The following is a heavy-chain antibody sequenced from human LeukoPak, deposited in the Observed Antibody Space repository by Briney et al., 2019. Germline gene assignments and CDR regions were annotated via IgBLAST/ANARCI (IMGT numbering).Heavy chain of an antibody. CDR2: MNPNSGNT. CDR1: GYTFTSYD. J-gene: IGHJ4*02. V-gene: IGHV1-8*03. Sequence: ASVKVSCKASGYTFTSYDINWVRQATGQGLEWMGWMNPNSGNTGYAQKFQGRVTITRNASISTAYMELSSLRSEDTAVYYCARGWPTSGDYAGAFDYWGQGTLVTVSS. CDR3: ARGWPTSGDYAGAFDY. D-gene: IGHD4-17*01.